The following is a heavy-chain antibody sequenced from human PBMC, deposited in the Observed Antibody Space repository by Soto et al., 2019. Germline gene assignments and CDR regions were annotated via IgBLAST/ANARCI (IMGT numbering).Heavy chain of an antibody. J-gene: IGHJ4*02. CDR1: GFTFSNAW. CDR2: IKSKTDGGTT. D-gene: IGHD1-26*01. Sequence: EVQLVESGGGLVKPGGSLRLSCAASGFTFSNAWMSWVRQAPGKGLEWVGRIKSKTDGGTTDYAAPVKGRFTISRDDSKNTLYLQMNSLKTEDTAVYYCTTDLQGWELLELWGQGTLVTVSS. V-gene: IGHV3-15*01. CDR3: TTDLQGWELLEL.